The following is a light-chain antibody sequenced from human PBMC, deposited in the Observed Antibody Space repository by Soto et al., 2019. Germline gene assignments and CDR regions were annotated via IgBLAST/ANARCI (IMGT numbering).Light chain of an antibody. CDR3: QQYYSFPFT. Sequence: DIQMTQSPSSLSASIGDRVTITCRASQSISDYLNWYQQKPGKAPQLLIYSASTLQSGVPSRFSGSWSGTDFTLTIGRLQSEDFATYYCQQYYSFPFTFGPGTKVNI. V-gene: IGKV1-39*01. CDR2: SAS. CDR1: QSISDY. J-gene: IGKJ3*01.